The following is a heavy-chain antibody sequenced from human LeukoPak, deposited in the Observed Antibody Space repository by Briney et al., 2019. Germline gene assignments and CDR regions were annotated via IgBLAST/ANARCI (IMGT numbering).Heavy chain of an antibody. D-gene: IGHD1-26*01. CDR1: GYTFTNYD. V-gene: IGHV1-8*01. Sequence: ASVKVSCETSGYTFTNYDINWVQQAAGQGLEWMGWMNPKSGNTGSAQRFQGRVTMTRDTSISTAYMELSSLRSEDTAVYYCARVWGAIDYWGQGTLVTVSA. CDR3: ARVWGAIDY. J-gene: IGHJ4*02. CDR2: MNPKSGNT.